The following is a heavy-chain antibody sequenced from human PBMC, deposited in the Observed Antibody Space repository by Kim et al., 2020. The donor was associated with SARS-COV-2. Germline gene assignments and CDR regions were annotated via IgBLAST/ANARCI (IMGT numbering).Heavy chain of an antibody. V-gene: IGHV3-23*01. CDR3: ANRPHYSNTWYYFDI. Sequence: DSVKSRYTISRDNSKNTLYLQMNSLRGEDTAVYYCANRPHYSNTWYYFDIRGQGTLVTVSS. D-gene: IGHD6-13*01. J-gene: IGHJ4*02.